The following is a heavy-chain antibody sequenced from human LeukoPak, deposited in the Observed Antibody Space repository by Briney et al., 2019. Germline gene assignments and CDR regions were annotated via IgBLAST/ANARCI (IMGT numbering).Heavy chain of an antibody. D-gene: IGHD2-15*01. CDR1: GGTFSSYA. V-gene: IGHV1-69*01. CDR2: IIPIFGTA. CDR3: ARGGLRFYCSGGSCYLNWFDP. J-gene: IGHJ5*02. Sequence: ASVKVSCKASGGTFSSYAISWVRQAPGQGLEWMGGIIPIFGTANYAQKFQGRVTITADESTSTAYMKLSSLRSEDTAVYYCARGGLRFYCSGGSCYLNWFDPWGQGTLVTVSS.